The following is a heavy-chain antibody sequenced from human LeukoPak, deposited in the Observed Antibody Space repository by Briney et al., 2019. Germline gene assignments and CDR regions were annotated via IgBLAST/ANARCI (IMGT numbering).Heavy chain of an antibody. D-gene: IGHD5-24*01. V-gene: IGHV4-59*01. CDR2: IYYSGST. CDR3: ARAARPRAATDGLDL. Sequence: SETLSLTCTVSGGSTSSYYWSWIRQPPGKGLEWIGYIYYSGSTNYNPSLKSRVTISVDTSKNQFSLKLSSVTAADTAVYYCARAARPRAATDGLDLWGRGTLVTVSS. CDR1: GGSTSSYY. J-gene: IGHJ2*01.